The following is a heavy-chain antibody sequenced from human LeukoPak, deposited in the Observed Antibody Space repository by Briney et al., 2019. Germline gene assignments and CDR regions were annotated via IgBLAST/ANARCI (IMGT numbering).Heavy chain of an antibody. V-gene: IGHV4-4*07. CDR3: ARDARGYSGYGPYYYYYYGMDV. D-gene: IGHD5-12*01. CDR2: IYTSGST. Sequence: PSETLSLTCTVSGGSISSYYWSRIRQPAGKGLEWIGRIYTSGSTNYNPSLKSRVTMSVDTSKNQFSLKLSSVTAADTAVYYCARDARGYSGYGPYYYYYYGMDVWGQGTTVTVSS. J-gene: IGHJ6*02. CDR1: GGSISSYY.